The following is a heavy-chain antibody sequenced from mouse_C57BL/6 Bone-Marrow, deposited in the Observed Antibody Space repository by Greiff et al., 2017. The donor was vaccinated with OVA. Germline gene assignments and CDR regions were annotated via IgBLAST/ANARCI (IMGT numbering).Heavy chain of an antibody. CDR3: ARNYYGSSSEY. CDR2: IHPNSGST. CDR1: GYTFTSYW. Sequence: VQLQQSGAELVKPGASVKLSCKASGYTFTSYWMHWVKQRPGQGLEWIGMIHPNSGSTNYNEKFKSKATLTVDKSSSTAYMQLSSLTSEDSAVYYCARNYYGSSSEYWGQGTTLTVSS. V-gene: IGHV1-64*01. J-gene: IGHJ2*01. D-gene: IGHD1-1*01.